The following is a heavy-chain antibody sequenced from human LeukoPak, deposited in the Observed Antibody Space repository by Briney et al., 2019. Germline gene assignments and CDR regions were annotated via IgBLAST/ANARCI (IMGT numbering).Heavy chain of an antibody. J-gene: IGHJ4*02. V-gene: IGHV1-46*01. CDR2: INPSGGST. CDR1: GYTFTSYY. D-gene: IGHD1-26*01. CDR3: ASSRVGADYFDY. Sequence: ASVNVSCKASGYTFTSYYMHWVRQAPGQGLEWMGIINPSGGSTSYAQKFQGRVTMTRDTSTSTVYMELSSLRSEDTAVYYCASSRVGADYFDYWGQGTLVTVSS.